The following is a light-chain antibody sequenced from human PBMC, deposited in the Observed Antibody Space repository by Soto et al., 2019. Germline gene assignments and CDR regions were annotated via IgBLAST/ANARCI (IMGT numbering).Light chain of an antibody. V-gene: IGLV4-69*01. J-gene: IGLJ1*01. CDR1: SGHSSYA. Sequence: QLVLTQSPSASASLGASVKLTCTLSSGHSSYAIAWHQQQPEKGPRYLMKLNSDGSHSKGDGIPDRFSGSSSGAERYLTISSRQCEDEADYYCQTWGTGIRVFGTGTKVTVL. CDR3: QTWGTGIRV. CDR2: LNSDGSH.